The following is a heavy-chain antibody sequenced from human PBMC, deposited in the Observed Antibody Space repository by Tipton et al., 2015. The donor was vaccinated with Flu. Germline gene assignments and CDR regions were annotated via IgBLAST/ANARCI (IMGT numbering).Heavy chain of an antibody. V-gene: IGHV3-23*01. Sequence: GSLRLSCAASGFIFSSYWMSWVRQAPGQGLEWVSSISASGAYTYYADSVKGRFTISRDNSKNTLYLQMNSLRAGDTAVYYCVRAIAAADSYWGQGTLVTVSS. CDR3: VRAIAAADSY. D-gene: IGHD6-13*01. CDR1: GFIFSSYW. CDR2: ISASGAYT. J-gene: IGHJ4*02.